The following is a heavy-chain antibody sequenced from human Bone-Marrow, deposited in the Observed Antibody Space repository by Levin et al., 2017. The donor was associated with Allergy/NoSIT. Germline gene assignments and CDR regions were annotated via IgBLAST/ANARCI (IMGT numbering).Heavy chain of an antibody. J-gene: IGHJ6*03. CDR3: ARLIRRCSSTSCVAHMDV. D-gene: IGHD2-2*01. V-gene: IGHV5-10-1*01. Sequence: PGGSLRLSCKGSGYSFTSYWISWVRQMPGKGLEWMGRIDPSDSYTNYSPSFQGHVTISADKSISTAYLQWSSLKASDTAMYYCARLIRRCSSTSCVAHMDVWGKGTTVTVSS. CDR1: GYSFTSYW. CDR2: IDPSDSYT.